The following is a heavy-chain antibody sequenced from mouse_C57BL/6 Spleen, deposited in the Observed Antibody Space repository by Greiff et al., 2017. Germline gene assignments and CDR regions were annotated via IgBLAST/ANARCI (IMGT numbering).Heavy chain of an antibody. D-gene: IGHD1-1*01. CDR2: ISDGGSYT. J-gene: IGHJ2*01. V-gene: IGHV5-4*01. CDR1: GFTFSSYA. CDR3: ARETYYYGSSPHFDY. Sequence: EVQVVESGGGLVKPGGSLKLSCAASGFTFSSYAMSWVRQTPEKRLEWVATISDGGSYTYYPDNVKGRFTISRDNAKNNLYLQMSHLKSEDTAMYYCARETYYYGSSPHFDYWGQGTTLTVSS.